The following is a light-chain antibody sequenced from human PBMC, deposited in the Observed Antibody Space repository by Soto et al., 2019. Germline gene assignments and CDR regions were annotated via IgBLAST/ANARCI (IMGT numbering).Light chain of an antibody. Sequence: IQMTQSPDSLSASVGDKVTITCRASQNIVTYLNWYQQKPGKAPNLLVYAASSLQSVVPSRFSGSGSGTDFTLTITTLQPEDCANYYGQQTFSHPYSIGQGTKLEI. J-gene: IGKJ2*01. CDR3: QQTFSHPYS. CDR1: QNIVTY. CDR2: AAS. V-gene: IGKV1-39*01.